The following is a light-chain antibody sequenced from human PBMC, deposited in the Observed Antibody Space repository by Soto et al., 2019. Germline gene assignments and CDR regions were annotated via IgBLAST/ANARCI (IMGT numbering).Light chain of an antibody. CDR3: QQASSFPFP. Sequence: DIQMTQSPSSVSASVGDRVTITCRASQDINNWLAWYQQKRGKAPRLLIYTTSTWQIGVPARFSGSGSGTDFTLTISSLQPEDFSTYHFQQASSFPFPFGGGTKVGI. J-gene: IGKJ4*01. CDR1: QDINNW. CDR2: TTS. V-gene: IGKV1D-12*01.